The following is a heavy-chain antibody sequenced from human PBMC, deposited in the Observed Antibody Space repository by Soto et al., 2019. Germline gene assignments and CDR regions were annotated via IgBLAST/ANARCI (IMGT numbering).Heavy chain of an antibody. D-gene: IGHD4-17*01. J-gene: IGHJ4*02. CDR1: GFTFSSYW. CDR2: INGDGSST. Sequence: GGSLRLSCAASGFTFSSYWMHWVRQVPGKGLVWVSGINGDGSSTNYADSVKGRFTFSRDNAKNTVYLQMNSLRAEDTAVYYCSTIYDWGQGTLVTVSS. CDR3: STIYD. V-gene: IGHV3-74*01.